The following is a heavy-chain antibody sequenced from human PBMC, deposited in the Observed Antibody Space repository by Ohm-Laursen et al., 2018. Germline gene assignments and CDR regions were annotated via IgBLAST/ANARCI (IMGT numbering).Heavy chain of an antibody. CDR1: GFTFSNAW. J-gene: IGHJ4*02. V-gene: IGHV3-11*04. Sequence: GSLRLSCAASGFTFSNAWVTWVRQAPGKGLEWVSYISSSGSTIYYADSVKGRFTISRDNAKNSLYLQMNSLRAEDTAVYYCARDTHDYGDPPLDYWGQGTLVTVSS. CDR2: ISSSGSTI. D-gene: IGHD4-17*01. CDR3: ARDTHDYGDPPLDY.